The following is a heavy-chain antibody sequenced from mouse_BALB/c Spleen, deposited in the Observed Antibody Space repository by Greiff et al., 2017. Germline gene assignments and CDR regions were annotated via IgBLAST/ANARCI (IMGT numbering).Heavy chain of an antibody. CDR3: ARESLRLRAMDY. D-gene: IGHD1-2*01. Sequence: VKLVESGPGLVAPSQSLSITCTVSGFSLTSYGVHWVRQPPGKGLEWLGVIWAGGSTNYNSALMSRLSISKDNSKSQVFLKMNSLQTDDTAMYYCARESLRLRAMDYWGQGTSVTVSS. CDR1: GFSLTSYG. V-gene: IGHV2-9*02. J-gene: IGHJ4*01. CDR2: IWAGGST.